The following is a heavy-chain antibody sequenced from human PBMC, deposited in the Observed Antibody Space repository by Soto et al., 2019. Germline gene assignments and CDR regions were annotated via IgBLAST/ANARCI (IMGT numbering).Heavy chain of an antibody. Sequence: GGSLRLSCAASGFTFSNAWMNWVRQAPGKGLEWVGRIKSKTDGGTTDYAAPVKGRFTISRDDSKNTLYLQMNSLKTEDTAVYYCTTDEWVGKAATFLQYFDYWGQGTLVTVSS. V-gene: IGHV3-15*07. J-gene: IGHJ4*02. CDR2: IKSKTDGGTT. CDR1: GFTFSNAW. CDR3: TTDEWVGKAATFLQYFDY. D-gene: IGHD6-25*01.